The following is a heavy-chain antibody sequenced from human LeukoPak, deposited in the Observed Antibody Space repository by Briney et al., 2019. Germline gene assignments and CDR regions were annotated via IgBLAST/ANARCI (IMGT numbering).Heavy chain of an antibody. V-gene: IGHV1-2*02. D-gene: IGHD3-22*01. J-gene: IGHJ4*02. CDR1: GYTFTGYY. CDR3: ARFGDSSGYYSVWYY. CDR2: INPNSGGT. Sequence: ASVKVSCNTFGYTFTGYYMHWVRQAPGQGLEWMGWINPNSGGTNYAQKFQGRVTMTRDTSISTAYMELSRLRSDDTAVYYCARFGDSSGYYSVWYYWGQGTLVTVSS.